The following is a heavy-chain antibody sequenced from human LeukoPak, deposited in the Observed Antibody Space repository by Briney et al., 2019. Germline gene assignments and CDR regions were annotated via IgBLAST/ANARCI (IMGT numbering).Heavy chain of an antibody. CDR3: ARAGGQQLTRDWFDP. J-gene: IGHJ5*02. CDR1: GYTFTGYY. Sequence: ASVKVSCKASGYTFTGYYMHWVRQAPGQGLEWMGWINPNSGGTNYAQKFQGRVTMTRNTSISTAYMELSSLRSEDTAVYYCARAGGQQLTRDWFDPWGQGTLVTVSS. D-gene: IGHD6-13*01. V-gene: IGHV1-2*02. CDR2: INPNSGGT.